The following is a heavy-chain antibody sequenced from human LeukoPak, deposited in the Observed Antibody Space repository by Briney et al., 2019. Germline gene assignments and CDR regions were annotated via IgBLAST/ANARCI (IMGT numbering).Heavy chain of an antibody. J-gene: IGHJ3*02. CDR3: AKDDYYYDSSGYYLGDAFDI. D-gene: IGHD3-22*01. V-gene: IGHV3-23*01. CDR2: ISGSGGST. CDR1: GFTFSSYA. Sequence: GGSLRLSCAASGFTFSSYAMSWVRQAPGKGLEWVSAISGSGGSTYYVDSVKGRFTISRDNSKNTLYLQMNSLRAEDTAVYYCAKDDYYYDSSGYYLGDAFDIWGQGTMVTVSS.